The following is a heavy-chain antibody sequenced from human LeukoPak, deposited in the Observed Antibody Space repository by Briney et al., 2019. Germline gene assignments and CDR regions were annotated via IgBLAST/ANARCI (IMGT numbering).Heavy chain of an antibody. Sequence: GGSLRLSCAASGFTFSSYAMSWVRQAPGKGLGWVSAISASGGTTHYADSVKGRFTISRDKSKNTLYLQMNSLRAEDTAVYYCAKATYYYDSVGYSFDYWGQGTQVTVSS. D-gene: IGHD3-22*01. CDR2: ISASGGTT. V-gene: IGHV3-23*01. CDR1: GFTFSSYA. CDR3: AKATYYYDSVGYSFDY. J-gene: IGHJ4*02.